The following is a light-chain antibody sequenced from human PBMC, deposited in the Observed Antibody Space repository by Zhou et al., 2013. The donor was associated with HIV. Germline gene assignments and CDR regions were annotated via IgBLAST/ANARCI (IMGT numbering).Light chain of an antibody. CDR1: QDISTY. V-gene: IGKV1-8*01. Sequence: AIVITQSPSSLSASTGDRVSITCRASQDISTYLAWYQQRPGKAPKLLIYGASTLQGGVPSRFSGSGSGTDFTLTISSLQPEDVATYYCQQSYSNPSTFGQGTRLEIK. CDR2: GAS. J-gene: IGKJ5*01. CDR3: QQSYSNPST.